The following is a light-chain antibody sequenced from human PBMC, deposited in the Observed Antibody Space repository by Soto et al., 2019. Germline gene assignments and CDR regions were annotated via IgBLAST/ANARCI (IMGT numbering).Light chain of an antibody. J-gene: IGLJ2*01. Sequence: QAVVTQEPSLSVSPGGTVTFTCGLSSGSVSANHFPSWYQQTPGQAPRTLIYRTNSRSSGVPDRFSGSILGNKAALTITGAQADDECDYYCVLYMGSGISGVFGGGTKLTVL. V-gene: IGLV8-61*01. CDR2: RTN. CDR3: VLYMGSGISGV. CDR1: SGSVSANHF.